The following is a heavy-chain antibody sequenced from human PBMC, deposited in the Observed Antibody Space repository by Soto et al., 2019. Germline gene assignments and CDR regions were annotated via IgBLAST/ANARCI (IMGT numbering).Heavy chain of an antibody. CDR3: ANSFPPLYEILTGYYHYYSGMDV. CDR1: GFTFSSYA. V-gene: IGHV3-23*01. J-gene: IGHJ6*02. Sequence: PGGSLRLSCAASGFTFSSYAMSWVRQAPGKGPEWVSAISGCGGSTYYADSVKGRFTISRDNSKKTLYLPMNSLRAEDTAVYYCANSFPPLYEILTGYYHYYSGMDVWGQGTTVTVS. CDR2: ISGCGGST. D-gene: IGHD3-9*01.